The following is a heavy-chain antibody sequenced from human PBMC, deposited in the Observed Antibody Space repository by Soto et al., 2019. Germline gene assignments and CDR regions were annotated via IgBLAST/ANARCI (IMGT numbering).Heavy chain of an antibody. CDR2: IIPIFGTA. CDR1: GGTFSSYA. D-gene: IGHD2-15*01. J-gene: IGHJ6*02. Sequence: QVQLVQSGAEVKKPGSSVKVSCKASGGTFSSYAISWVRQAPGQGLEWMGGIIPIFGTANYAQKFQGRVTSTADESTSTAYMELSSLRSEDTAVYYCARDGRYCSGGSCYDYYYYGMDVWGQGTTVTVSS. CDR3: ARDGRYCSGGSCYDYYYYGMDV. V-gene: IGHV1-69*12.